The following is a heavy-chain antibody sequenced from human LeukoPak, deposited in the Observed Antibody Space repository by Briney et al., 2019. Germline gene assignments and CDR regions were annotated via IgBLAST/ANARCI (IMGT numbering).Heavy chain of an antibody. CDR2: IKQDGSEK. V-gene: IGHV3-7*01. Sequence: GGSLRLSCAASGFTFSSYWMSWVRQAPGKGLEWVANIKQDGSEKYYVDSVKGRFTISRDNAKNSLYLQMNSLRAEDTAVYYCARGARTYYYYYYGTDVWGQGTTVTVSS. CDR3: ARGARTYYYYYYGTDV. J-gene: IGHJ6*02. CDR1: GFTFSSYW.